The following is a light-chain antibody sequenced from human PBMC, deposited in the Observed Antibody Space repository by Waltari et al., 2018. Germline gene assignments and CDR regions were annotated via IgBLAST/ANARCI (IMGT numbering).Light chain of an antibody. V-gene: IGLV3-10*01. J-gene: IGLJ3*02. CDR2: EDS. CDR3: YSTYSRCHTGV. Sequence: SYELTQPPSVSVSPGQTARITCSGDALPKKYAYWYQQKSGQAPGLVIYEDSKRPSGITERFSGYSSGTMVTVTSSWAQLEDEADYYWYSTYSRCHTGVCVGGTKLTVL. CDR1: ALPKKY.